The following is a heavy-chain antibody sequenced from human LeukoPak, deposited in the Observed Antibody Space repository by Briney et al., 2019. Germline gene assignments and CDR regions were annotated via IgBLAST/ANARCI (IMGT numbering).Heavy chain of an antibody. CDR1: GGSFSGYY. V-gene: IGHV4-34*01. CDR3: ARGPIRIAARIHFDY. CDR2: INHSGST. J-gene: IGHJ4*02. Sequence: SETLSLTCAVYGGSFSGYYWSWIRQPPGKGLEWIGEINHSGSTNYNPSLKSRVTISVDTSKNQFSLKRSSVTAADAAVYYCARGPIRIAARIHFDYWGQGTLVTVSS. D-gene: IGHD6-6*01.